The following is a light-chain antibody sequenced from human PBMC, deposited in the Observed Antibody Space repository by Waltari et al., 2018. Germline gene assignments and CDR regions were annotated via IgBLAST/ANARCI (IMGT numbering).Light chain of an antibody. J-gene: IGKJ2*01. CDR1: QSISNW. Sequence: DIQMTQSPSTPSSSVGDRVTIPSRTSQSISNWIAWYQQKPGKAPNLLLYKASNLESGVPSRFSGSGSGTEFTLTSSILQPDDFASYYCQQYKTYYTFGQGTKLEIK. CDR2: KAS. V-gene: IGKV1-5*03. CDR3: QQYKTYYT.